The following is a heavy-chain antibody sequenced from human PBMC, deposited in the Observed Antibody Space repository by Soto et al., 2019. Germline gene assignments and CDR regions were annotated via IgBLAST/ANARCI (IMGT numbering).Heavy chain of an antibody. J-gene: IGHJ2*01. D-gene: IGHD4-17*01. V-gene: IGHV3-23*01. CDR2: ISGSDGRT. CDR3: AKFYDYGDRNYWYFDL. Sequence: VQLLESGGDLVQPGGSLRLSCAASGFSFRSYAMSWVRQAPGKGLGWVSAISGSDGRTYYADSVKGRFTISRDNSKNTLYLQMNSLRAEDTAVYYCAKFYDYGDRNYWYFDLWGRGTLVTVSS. CDR1: GFSFRSYA.